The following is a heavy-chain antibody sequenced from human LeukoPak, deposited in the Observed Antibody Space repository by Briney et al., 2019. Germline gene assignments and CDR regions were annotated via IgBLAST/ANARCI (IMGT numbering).Heavy chain of an antibody. D-gene: IGHD2-2*01. Sequence: SETLSLTCTVSGYSISSGYYWGWIRQPPGKGLEWIGSIYHSGSTYYNPSLKSRVTISVDTSKNQLSLKLSSVTAADTAVYHCARDLSISSTSCPSHWGQGTLVTVSS. CDR1: GYSISSGYY. J-gene: IGHJ4*02. CDR3: ARDLSISSTSCPSH. CDR2: IYHSGST. V-gene: IGHV4-38-2*02.